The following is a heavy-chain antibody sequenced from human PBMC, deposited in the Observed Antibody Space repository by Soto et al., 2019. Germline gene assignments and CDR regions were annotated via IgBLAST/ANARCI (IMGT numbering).Heavy chain of an antibody. Sequence: PGGSLRLSCAASGFTFDDNAMHWVRQAPEKGLEWVSGINWKSDIGYADSVKGRFTISRDNSENTLYLQMNSLRVEDTAVYYCARDATFGTKGGSFGIWGHGTLVTVSS. CDR3: ARDATFGTKGGSFGI. CDR1: GFTFDDNA. V-gene: IGHV3-9*01. J-gene: IGHJ3*02. D-gene: IGHD3-16*01. CDR2: INWKSDI.